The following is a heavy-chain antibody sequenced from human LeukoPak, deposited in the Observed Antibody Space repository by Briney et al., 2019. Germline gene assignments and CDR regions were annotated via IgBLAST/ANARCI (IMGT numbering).Heavy chain of an antibody. CDR2: MYSSGTT. CDR3: ARVAYGDYYFDC. D-gene: IGHD4-17*01. V-gene: IGHV4-59*10. CDR1: GEPSSDYY. J-gene: IGHJ4*02. Sequence: PSETLSLTCVVYGEPSSDYYWSWIRQPAGKGLEWIGRMYSSGTTNYNPSLKSRVTMSVDTSKNQFSLKLSSVTAADTAVYYCARVAYGDYYFDCWGQGTLVTVSS.